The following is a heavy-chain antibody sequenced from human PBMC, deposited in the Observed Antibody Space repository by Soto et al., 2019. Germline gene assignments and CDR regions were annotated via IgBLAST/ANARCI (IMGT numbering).Heavy chain of an antibody. CDR2: IIPIFGTA. CDR1: GGTFSSYA. J-gene: IGHJ6*02. V-gene: IGHV1-69*06. Sequence: SVKVSCKASGGTFSSYAISWVRQAPGQGLEWMGGIIPIFGTANYAQKFQGRVTITADKSTSTAYMELSSLRSEDTAVYYCARQWLVPAGYYYYGMDVWGQGTTVTVSS. CDR3: ARQWLVPAGYYYYGMDV. D-gene: IGHD6-19*01.